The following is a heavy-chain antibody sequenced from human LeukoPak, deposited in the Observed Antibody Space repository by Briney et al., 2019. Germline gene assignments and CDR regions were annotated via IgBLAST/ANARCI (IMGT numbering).Heavy chain of an antibody. CDR3: ARDGAFDI. CDR2: SNPNSGFI. CDR1: GYSFIDHY. Sequence: GASVKVSCKASGYSFIDHYIHWVRQAPGQGLEWMGWSNPNSGFIDYAQKFQGRVTLTRDTSISTAYMELSRLTFDDTAVYYCARDGAFDIWGQGTMVTVSS. V-gene: IGHV1-2*02. J-gene: IGHJ3*02.